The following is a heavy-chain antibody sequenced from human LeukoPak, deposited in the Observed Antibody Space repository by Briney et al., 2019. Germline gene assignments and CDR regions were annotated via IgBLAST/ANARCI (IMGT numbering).Heavy chain of an antibody. J-gene: IGHJ4*02. Sequence: SETLSLTCNVSGVSINIYYWSWLRQTPGKGLEWIGRSHGSGSTNYNPSLKNRVTISIDKSKNHLSLSLRSVTAADTALYFCARDGGYDSGVFDFWGQGTLVNVSS. V-gene: IGHV4-4*07. CDR2: SHGSGST. CDR3: ARDGGYDSGVFDF. D-gene: IGHD3-22*01. CDR1: GVSINIYY.